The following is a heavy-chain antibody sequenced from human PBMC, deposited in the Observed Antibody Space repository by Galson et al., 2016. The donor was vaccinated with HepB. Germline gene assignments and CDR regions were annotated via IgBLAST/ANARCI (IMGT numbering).Heavy chain of an antibody. CDR1: GFSFSSYA. CDR3: ARDWGSSWCLH. Sequence: SLRLSCAASGFSFSSYAMSWVRQAPGKGLEWVSGITSGGTTYYADSVKGRFTISRDNSKNILYLQMKSLKAEDTAVYYCARDWGSSWCLHWGQGTLVTVSS. CDR2: ITSGGTT. J-gene: IGHJ4*02. D-gene: IGHD6-13*01. V-gene: IGHV3-23*01.